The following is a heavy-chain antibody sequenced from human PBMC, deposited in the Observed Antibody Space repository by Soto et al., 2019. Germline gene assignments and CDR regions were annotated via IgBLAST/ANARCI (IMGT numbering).Heavy chain of an antibody. CDR2: ISGSGGST. V-gene: IGHV3-23*01. D-gene: IGHD6-19*01. CDR3: ASGSSGCYYDY. J-gene: IGHJ4*02. CDR1: GFTFSSYA. Sequence: GGSLRLSCAASGFTFSSYAMSWVRQAPGKGLEWVSAISGSGGSTYYADSVKGRFTISRDNSKNTLYLQMNSLRAEDTAVYYYASGSSGCYYDYWGQGTLVTVSS.